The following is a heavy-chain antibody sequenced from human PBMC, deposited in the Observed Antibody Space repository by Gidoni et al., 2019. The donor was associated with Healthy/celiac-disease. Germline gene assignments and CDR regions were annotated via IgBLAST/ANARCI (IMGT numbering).Heavy chain of an antibody. CDR1: GGSFSGYY. Sequence: QVQLQQWGAGLLKPSETLSLTCAVYGGSFSGYYWSWIRQPPGKGLEWIGEINHSGSTNYNPSLKSRVTISVDTSKNQFSLKLSSVTAADTAVYYCARGGGYSYARYYYYGMDVWGQGTTVTVSS. D-gene: IGHD5-18*01. J-gene: IGHJ6*02. CDR3: ARGGGYSYARYYYYGMDV. CDR2: INHSGST. V-gene: IGHV4-34*01.